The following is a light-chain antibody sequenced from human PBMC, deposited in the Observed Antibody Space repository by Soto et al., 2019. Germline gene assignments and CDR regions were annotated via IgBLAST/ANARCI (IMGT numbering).Light chain of an antibody. CDR1: QTVTNNY. V-gene: IGKV3-20*01. CDR3: QQYGGAPRT. J-gene: IGKJ1*01. Sequence: EIVLTQSPGTLSLSPGERATLSCRASQTVTNNYLAWYQQKPGQAPRLLIYDTSSRATGIPDTFSGSGSGTDFTLTISRLEPEDSAMYYCQQYGGAPRTFGQGTKV. CDR2: DTS.